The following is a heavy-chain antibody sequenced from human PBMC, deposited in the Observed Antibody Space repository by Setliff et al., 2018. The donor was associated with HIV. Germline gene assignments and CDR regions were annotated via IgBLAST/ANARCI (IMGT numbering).Heavy chain of an antibody. J-gene: IGHJ5*02. Sequence: PSETLSLTCTVSGGSISSYYWSWIRQPPGKGLEWIGYIYYSGSTNYNPSLKSRVTISVDTSKNQFSLKLTSVTAADTAVYYCARYSYGYVRDLRFDPWGQGTLVTVSS. D-gene: IGHD5-18*01. CDR1: GGSISSYY. V-gene: IGHV4-59*08. CDR3: ARYSYGYVRDLRFDP. CDR2: IYYSGST.